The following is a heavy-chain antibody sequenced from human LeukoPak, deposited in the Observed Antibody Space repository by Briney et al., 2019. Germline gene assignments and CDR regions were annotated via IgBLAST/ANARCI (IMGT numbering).Heavy chain of an antibody. J-gene: IGHJ6*02. V-gene: IGHV4-39*01. CDR3: ARGSSCSGGSCYSEVYYYYGMDV. D-gene: IGHD2-15*01. CDR2: IYYSGST. Sequence: PSETLSLTCTVSGGSISSSSYYWGWIRQPPGKGLEWIGSIYYSGSTYYNPSRKSRVTISVDTSKNQFSLKLSSVTAADTAVYYCARGSSCSGGSCYSEVYYYYGMDVWGQGTTVTVSS. CDR1: GGSISSSSYY.